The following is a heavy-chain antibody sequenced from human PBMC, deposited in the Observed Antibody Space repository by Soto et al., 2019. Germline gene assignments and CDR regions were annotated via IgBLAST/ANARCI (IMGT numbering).Heavy chain of an antibody. CDR1: GGTFSSYT. D-gene: IGHD2-2*01. V-gene: IGHV1-69*02. CDR2: IIPLLGIA. Sequence: QVQLVQSGAEVKKPGSSVKVSCKASGGTFSSYTISWVRQAPGHGLEWMGRIIPLLGIANYAQKFQGRVTITADKSTSTASTALSGMRSEEKVVYYSEGRVAPASMTKRWAYYYCLAVRGKGTTVTVSS. J-gene: IGHJ6*03. CDR3: EGRVAPASMTKRWAYYYCLAV.